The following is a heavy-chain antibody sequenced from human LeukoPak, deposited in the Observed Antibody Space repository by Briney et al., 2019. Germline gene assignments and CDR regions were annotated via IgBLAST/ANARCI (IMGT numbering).Heavy chain of an antibody. CDR2: ISSSSSYI. D-gene: IGHD6-6*01. CDR1: GFTFSSYS. J-gene: IGHJ5*02. V-gene: IGHV3-21*01. CDR3: ARGVAARHWFDP. Sequence: GGSLRLSCAASGFTFSSYSMNWVRQAPGKGLEWVSSISSSSSYIYYADSVKGRFTISRDNAKNSLYLQMNSLRAEDTAVYYCARGVAARHWFDPWGRGTLVTVSS.